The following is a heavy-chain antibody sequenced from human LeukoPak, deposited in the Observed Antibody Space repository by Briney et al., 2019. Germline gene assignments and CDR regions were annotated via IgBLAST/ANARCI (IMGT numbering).Heavy chain of an antibody. J-gene: IGHJ6*03. D-gene: IGHD3-10*01. CDR1: GYTFTSYD. V-gene: IGHV1-2*06. CDR3: ARASQFDMDV. Sequence: ASVKVSCKASGYTFTSYDINWVRQAPGQGLEWMGRINPNSGGTNYAQKFQGRVTMTRDTSISTAYMELSRLRSDDTAVYYCARASQFDMDVWGKGTTVTVSS. CDR2: INPNSGGT.